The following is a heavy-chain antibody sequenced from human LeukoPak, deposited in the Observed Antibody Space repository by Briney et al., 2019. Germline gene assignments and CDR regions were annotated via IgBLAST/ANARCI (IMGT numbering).Heavy chain of an antibody. CDR3: ARDAMTSVTTSPYYFDY. J-gene: IGHJ4*02. V-gene: IGHV1-2*02. Sequence: ASVKVSCKASGYTFTGYYMHWVRQAPGQGLEWMGWINPSSGRTNYAQNFQDRVAMTKDTSTSTVYMELSSLRSGDTAVFYCARDAMTSVTTSPYYFDYWGQGTLVTVSS. CDR2: INPSSGRT. D-gene: IGHD4-17*01. CDR1: GYTFTGYY.